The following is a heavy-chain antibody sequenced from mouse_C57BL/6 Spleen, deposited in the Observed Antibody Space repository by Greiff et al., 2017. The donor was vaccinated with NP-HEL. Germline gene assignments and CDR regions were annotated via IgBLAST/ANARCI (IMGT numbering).Heavy chain of an antibody. J-gene: IGHJ4*01. CDR1: GYTFTSYW. V-gene: IGHV1-61*01. CDR3: ARRGGNYGGYAMDY. CDR2: IYPSDSET. Sequence: QVHLQQPGAELVRPGSSVKLSCKASGYTFTSYWMDWVKQRPGQGLEWIGNIYPSDSETHYNQKFKDKATLTVDKSSSTAYMQRSSLTSEDSAVYYCARRGGNYGGYAMDYWGQGTSVTVSS. D-gene: IGHD2-1*01.